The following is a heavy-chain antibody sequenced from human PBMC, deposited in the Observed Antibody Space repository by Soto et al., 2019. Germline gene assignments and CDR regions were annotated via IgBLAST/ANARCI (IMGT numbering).Heavy chain of an antibody. CDR3: VRGAYYDILDS. J-gene: IGHJ4*02. CDR2: INQSGST. CDR1: GASFSGYY. V-gene: IGHV4-34*01. D-gene: IGHD3-9*01. Sequence: SETLSLTCGVQGASFSGYYWSWIRQTPGKGLEWIGEINQSGSTNYNPSLKSRVTISADTSKNQLSLKLNSVTAADTAVYYCVRGAYYDILDSWGQGTLVTVSS.